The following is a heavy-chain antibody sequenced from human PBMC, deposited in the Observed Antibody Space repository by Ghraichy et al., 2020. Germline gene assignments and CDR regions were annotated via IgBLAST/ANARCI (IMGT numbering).Heavy chain of an antibody. CDR2: IYYSGST. V-gene: IGHV4-59*01. Sequence: SETLSLTCTVSDGSISTYYWSWIRQPPGKGLEWIGYIYYSGSTSYNPSLKSRVTISVDTSKNQFSLKLTSVTAADTAVYYCAREMSRSWYFDLWGRGTLVTVSS. J-gene: IGHJ2*01. D-gene: IGHD2-2*01. CDR3: AREMSRSWYFDL. CDR1: DGSISTYY.